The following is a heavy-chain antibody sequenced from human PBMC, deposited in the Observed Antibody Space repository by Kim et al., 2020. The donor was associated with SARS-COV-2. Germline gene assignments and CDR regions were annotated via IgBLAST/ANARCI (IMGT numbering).Heavy chain of an antibody. CDR3: ARHPTDNWNENQGPRALG. Sequence: SETLSLTCTVSGGSISSSSYYWGWIRQPPGKGLEWIGSIYYSGSTYYNPSLKSRVTISVDTSKNQFSLKLSSVTAADTAVYYCARHPTDNWNENQGPRALGWGQGTLVTVSS. CDR1: GGSISSSSYY. V-gene: IGHV4-39*01. D-gene: IGHD1-20*01. CDR2: IYYSGST. J-gene: IGHJ4*02.